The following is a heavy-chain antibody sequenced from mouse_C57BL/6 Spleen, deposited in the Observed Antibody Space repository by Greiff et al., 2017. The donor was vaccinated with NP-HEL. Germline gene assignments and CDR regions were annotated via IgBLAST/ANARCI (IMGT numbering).Heavy chain of an antibody. J-gene: IGHJ4*01. CDR2: IYPGSGSN. D-gene: IGHD1-1*01. Sequence: QVQLQQPGAELVKPGASVKMSCKASGYTFTSYWITWVKQRPGQGLEWIGDIYPGSGSNNYNEKFKSKATLTVDTSSSPDYMQLSSLTSEDSAVYYCARHGSSWGYAMDYWGQGTSVTGST. V-gene: IGHV1-55*01. CDR3: ARHGSSWGYAMDY. CDR1: GYTFTSYW.